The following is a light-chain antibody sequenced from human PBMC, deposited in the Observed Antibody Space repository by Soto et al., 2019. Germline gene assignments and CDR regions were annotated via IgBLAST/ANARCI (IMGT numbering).Light chain of an antibody. CDR1: SSDVGGYNY. CDR3: ISYTSSSTHV. CDR2: EVT. Sequence: HSALTQPASVSGSPGQSITISCTGTSSDVGGYNYVSWFQQHPGKAPKLMIYEVTDRPSGVSDRFSGSKSGNTASLTISGLQAEDEADYYCISYTSSSTHVFGTGTKVTVL. V-gene: IGLV2-14*01. J-gene: IGLJ1*01.